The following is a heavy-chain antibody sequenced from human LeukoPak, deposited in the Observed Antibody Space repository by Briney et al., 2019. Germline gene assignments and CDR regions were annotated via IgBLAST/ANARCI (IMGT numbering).Heavy chain of an antibody. V-gene: IGHV3-9*01. CDR1: GFTFDDYA. CDR2: ISWNSGSI. Sequence: GRSLRLSCAASGFTFDDYAMHWVRQAPGKGLEWVSGISWNSGSIGYADSVKGRFTISRGNAKNSLYLQMNSLRAEDTALYYCAKEGGRGYSYGSDAFDIWGQRTMVTVSS. J-gene: IGHJ3*02. D-gene: IGHD5-18*01. CDR3: AKEGGRGYSYGSDAFDI.